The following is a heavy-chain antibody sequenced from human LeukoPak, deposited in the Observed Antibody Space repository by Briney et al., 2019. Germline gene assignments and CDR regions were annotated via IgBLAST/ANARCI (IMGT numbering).Heavy chain of an antibody. CDR2: INHSGST. J-gene: IGHJ5*02. D-gene: IGHD6-13*01. Sequence: SETLSLTCAVYGGSFSGYHWSWIRQPPGKGLEWIGEINHSGSTNYNPSLKSRVTISVDTSKNQFSLKLSPATAADTAVYYCASGRGIAAAGKVSGWFDPWGQGTLVTVSS. CDR1: GGSFSGYH. V-gene: IGHV4-34*01. CDR3: ASGRGIAAAGKVSGWFDP.